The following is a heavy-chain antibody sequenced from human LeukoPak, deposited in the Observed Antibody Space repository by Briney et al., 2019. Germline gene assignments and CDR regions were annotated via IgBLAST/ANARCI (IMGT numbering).Heavy chain of an antibody. CDR3: AKGLAYTGYDYWFDP. D-gene: IGHD5-12*01. Sequence: PGGSLRLSCAASGFTFSDYAMGWVRQAPGKGLEWVSGISGSGAYSYYADSVKGRFTISRDNSKNTLYMQMNSLRAADTAVYYCAKGLAYTGYDYWFDPWGQGTLVTVSS. J-gene: IGHJ5*02. CDR1: GFTFSDYA. CDR2: ISGSGAYS. V-gene: IGHV3-23*01.